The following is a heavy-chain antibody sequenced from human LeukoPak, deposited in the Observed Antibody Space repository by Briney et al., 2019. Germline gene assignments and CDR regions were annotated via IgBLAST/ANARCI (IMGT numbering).Heavy chain of an antibody. V-gene: IGHV3-9*01. D-gene: IGHD2-8*01. CDR1: GFTFDDYA. J-gene: IGHJ6*02. Sequence: PGGSLRLSCAASGFTFDDYAMHWVRQAPGKGLEWVSGISWNSGSIGYADSVKGRFTISGDNAKNSLYLQMNSLRAEDTALYYCAKGRLMVYAISFYYYYGMDVWGQGTTVTVSS. CDR2: ISWNSGSI. CDR3: AKGRLMVYAISFYYYYGMDV.